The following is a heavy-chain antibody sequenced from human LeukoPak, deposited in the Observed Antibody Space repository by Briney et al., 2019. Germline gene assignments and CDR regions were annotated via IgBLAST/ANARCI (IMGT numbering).Heavy chain of an antibody. J-gene: IGHJ4*02. V-gene: IGHV3-48*01. D-gene: IGHD5-18*01. CDR1: GFTFSSYI. CDR3: ARWDCGYSDGCRDY. Sequence: PGGSLRLSCAASGFTFSSYIINWVRQAPGKWLEWVSYISSSSNTIYYADSVKGRFTISRDNAKNSLFLQMNSLRAEDTAVYYCARWDCGYSDGCRDYWGQGTLVTVSS. CDR2: ISSSSNTI.